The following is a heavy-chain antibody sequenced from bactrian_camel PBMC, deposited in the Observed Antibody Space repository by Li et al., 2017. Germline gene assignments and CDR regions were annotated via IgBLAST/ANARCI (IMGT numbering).Heavy chain of an antibody. Sequence: HVQLVESGGGLVQPGGSLRLSCAASGFTVRTYYIAWVRLAPGKGLEWVSSIYTDGSGPYYAEFVKGRLTMSSDNAKNTVYLQMNSLKSEDTALYYCAMASGGWFGFWDYWCQGTQVTVS. V-gene: IGHV3-2*01. CDR1: GFTVRTYY. J-gene: IGHJ4*01. CDR2: IYTDGSGP. D-gene: IGHD3*01. CDR3: AMASGGWFGFWDY.